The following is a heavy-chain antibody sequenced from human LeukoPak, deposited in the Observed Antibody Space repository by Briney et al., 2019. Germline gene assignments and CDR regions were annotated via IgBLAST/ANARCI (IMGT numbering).Heavy chain of an antibody. CDR2: ISYSGST. D-gene: IGHD3-22*01. J-gene: IGHJ4*02. CDR3: AKAPSMILPFYFDS. V-gene: IGHV4-59*01. CDR1: GGSFSPYY. Sequence: SETLSLTCTVSGGSFSPYYWSWLRQPPGKGLEWIGYISYSGSTYYNPSLKSRFTISLDTSNVQFSLNVTSVTPADTAVYYCAKAPSMILPFYFDSWGQGTLVTVSS.